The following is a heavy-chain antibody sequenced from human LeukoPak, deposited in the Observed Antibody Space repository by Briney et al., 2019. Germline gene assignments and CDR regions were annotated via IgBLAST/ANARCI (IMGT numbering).Heavy chain of an antibody. J-gene: IGHJ4*02. CDR1: GFTVSSDS. D-gene: IGHD6-19*01. V-gene: IGHV3-53*01. CDR2: IYSGGST. CDR3: ARRAGTYSHPYDY. Sequence: GGSLRLSCTVSGFTVSSDSMSRVRQAPGKGLEWVSFIYSGGSTHYSDSVKGRFTISRDNSKNTLYLQMNSLRAEDTAVYYCARRAGTYSHPYDYWGQGTLVTVSS.